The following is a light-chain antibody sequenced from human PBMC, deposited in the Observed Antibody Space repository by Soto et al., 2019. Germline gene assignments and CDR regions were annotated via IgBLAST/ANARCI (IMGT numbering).Light chain of an antibody. CDR1: SSNIGTYY. CDR3: AAWDDSLSGYV. CDR2: RNN. Sequence: QSVLTQPHSASGTPGQRVTISCSGSSSNIGTYYVSWYQQLPGTAPKLLIYRNNQRPSGVPDRFSGSKSGTSASLAISGLRSDDEADYYCAAWDDSLSGYVFGTGTKVTVL. J-gene: IGLJ1*01. V-gene: IGLV1-47*01.